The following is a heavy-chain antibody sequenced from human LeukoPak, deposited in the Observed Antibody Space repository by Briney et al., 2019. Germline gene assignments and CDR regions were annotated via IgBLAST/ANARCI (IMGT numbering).Heavy chain of an antibody. CDR1: GFTVRSNY. Sequence: GGSLRLSCAASGFTVRSNYMSWVRQAPGKGLEWVSSISSSNSYIYYADSVKGRFTISRDNAKNSLYLQMNSLRAEDTAVYYCARGRIAAYDAFDIWGQGTKVTVSS. CDR3: ARGRIAAYDAFDI. CDR2: ISSSNSYI. J-gene: IGHJ3*02. D-gene: IGHD6-13*01. V-gene: IGHV3-21*01.